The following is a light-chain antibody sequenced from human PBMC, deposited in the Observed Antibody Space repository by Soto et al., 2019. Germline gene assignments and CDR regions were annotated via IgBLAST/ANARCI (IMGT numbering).Light chain of an antibody. CDR1: QSISTY. CDR3: QQTYSNPWT. CDR2: GAS. J-gene: IGKJ1*01. V-gene: IGKV1-39*01. Sequence: DIQMTQSPFSLSASVGDRVTITCRASQSISTYLNWYQQKPGKVPKLLIYGASSLQSGVPSRFSGGGSGTDFTLTISSLQPEDFATYYCQQTYSNPWTFGQGTKVEVK.